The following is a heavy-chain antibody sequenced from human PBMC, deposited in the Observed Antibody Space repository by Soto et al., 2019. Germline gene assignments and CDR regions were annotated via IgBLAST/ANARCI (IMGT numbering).Heavy chain of an antibody. Sequence: ASVKVSCKASGGTFSSYAISWVRQAPGQGLEWMGGIIPIFGTANYAQKFQGRVTITADESTSTAYMELSSLRSEDTAVYYCAFVNYCTNGVCYGWFDPWSQGTLVTVSS. J-gene: IGHJ5*02. CDR2: IIPIFGTA. CDR1: GGTFSSYA. D-gene: IGHD2-8*01. CDR3: AFVNYCTNGVCYGWFDP. V-gene: IGHV1-69*13.